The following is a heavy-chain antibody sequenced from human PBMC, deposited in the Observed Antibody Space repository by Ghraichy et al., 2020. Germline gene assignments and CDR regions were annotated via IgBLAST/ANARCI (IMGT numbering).Heavy chain of an antibody. V-gene: IGHV3-48*01. CDR2: ISSSSSTI. D-gene: IGHD6-19*01. Sequence: GGSLRLSCAASGFIFGTYSINWVRQAPGKGLEWVSYISSSSSTIYYADSVKGRFTISRDNAKNSLYLQMNSLRAEDTAVYYCARYGSAWAFDYWGQGTLVIVSS. CDR3: ARYGSAWAFDY. J-gene: IGHJ4*02. CDR1: GFIFGTYS.